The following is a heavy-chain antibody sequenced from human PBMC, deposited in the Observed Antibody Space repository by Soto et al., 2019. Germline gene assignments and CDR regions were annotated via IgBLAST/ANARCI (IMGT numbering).Heavy chain of an antibody. J-gene: IGHJ4*02. CDR2: IKQDGSEK. CDR3: ARGRGCSTGCHNFDY. Sequence: EVQLVESGGGLVQPGGSLRLSCAASGFTFSSYWMSWVRQAPGKGLEWVANIKQDGSEKYYVDSVKGRFTISRDNAKNSLYLQVNRLRAEDTAVYYCARGRGCSTGCHNFDYWGQGTLVTVSS. CDR1: GFTFSSYW. V-gene: IGHV3-7*01. D-gene: IGHD2-2*01.